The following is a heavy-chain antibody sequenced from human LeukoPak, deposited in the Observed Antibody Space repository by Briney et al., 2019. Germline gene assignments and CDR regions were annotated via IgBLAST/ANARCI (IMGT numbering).Heavy chain of an antibody. Sequence: GASLRLSCTPSGLTFSSYAMNWVRQSPGKGLEWVSLISSMGGSTYYADSVKGRFIISRDNTRNMLYLEMNNLRAEDTAVYFCAKDFTRIRYSNGYYWDYGMDVWGPGTTVTVSS. V-gene: IGHV3-23*01. D-gene: IGHD1-26*01. CDR3: AKDFTRIRYSNGYYWDYGMDV. J-gene: IGHJ6*02. CDR1: GLTFSSYA. CDR2: ISSMGGST.